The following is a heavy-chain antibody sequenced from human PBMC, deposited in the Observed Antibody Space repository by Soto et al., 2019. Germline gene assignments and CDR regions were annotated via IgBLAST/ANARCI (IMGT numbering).Heavy chain of an antibody. Sequence: GESLKISCKGSGYIFSNFWIGWVRQMPGTGLEWMGIINAGDSETRYSPSFQGQVTISADKSISTAYLQWSSLKASDTAIYYSARSIPRSSDYWGQGTPVTVSS. CDR3: ARSIPRSSDY. V-gene: IGHV5-51*01. CDR2: INAGDSET. J-gene: IGHJ4*02. CDR1: GYIFSNFW.